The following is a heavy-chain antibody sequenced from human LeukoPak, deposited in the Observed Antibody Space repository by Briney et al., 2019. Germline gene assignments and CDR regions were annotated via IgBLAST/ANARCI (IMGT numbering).Heavy chain of an antibody. D-gene: IGHD2-2*01. J-gene: IGHJ3*02. CDR1: GFTFSSYA. CDR2: IYGGGST. Sequence: PGGSLRLSCAASGFTFSSYAMSWVRQAPGKGLEWVSVIYGGGSTYYADSVKGRFTISRDNSKNTLYLQTNSLRAEDTAVYYCARDIPINQPDDIVVVPAAGPVGAFDIWGQGTMVTVSS. V-gene: IGHV3-53*01. CDR3: ARDIPINQPDDIVVVPAAGPVGAFDI.